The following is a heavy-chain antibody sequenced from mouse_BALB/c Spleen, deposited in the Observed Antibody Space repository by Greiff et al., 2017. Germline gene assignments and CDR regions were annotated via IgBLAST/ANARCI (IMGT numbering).Heavy chain of an antibody. CDR3: ARDYYGYDYAMDY. CDR1: GFTFSSYA. J-gene: IGHJ4*01. Sequence: VQLKESGGGLVKPGGSLKLSCAASGFTFSSYAMSWVRQSPEKRLEWVAEISSGGSYTYYPDTVTGRFTISRDNAKNTLYLEMSSLRSEDTAMYYCARDYYGYDYAMDYWGQGTSVTVSS. V-gene: IGHV5-9-4*01. D-gene: IGHD1-2*01. CDR2: ISSGGSYT.